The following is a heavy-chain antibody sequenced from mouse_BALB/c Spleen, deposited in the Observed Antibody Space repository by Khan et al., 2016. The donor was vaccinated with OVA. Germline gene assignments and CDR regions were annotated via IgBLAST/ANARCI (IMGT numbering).Heavy chain of an antibody. CDR3: ARVNGSTGIDY. CDR1: GFTFSRHP. J-gene: IGHJ2*01. Sequence: EVQLVESGGGLVKPGGSLKCSCAASGFTFSRHPMSWVHQTPEKRLEWVASIGSGGSTYYPDSVKGRFTISRDNARNILYLQMSSLRSDDSAMYYCARVNGSTGIDYWGQGTTLTVSS. CDR2: IGSGGST. V-gene: IGHV5-6-5*01.